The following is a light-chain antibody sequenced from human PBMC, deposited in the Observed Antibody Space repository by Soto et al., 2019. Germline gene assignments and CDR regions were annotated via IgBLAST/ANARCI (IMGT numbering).Light chain of an antibody. V-gene: IGKV3-11*01. Sequence: MVLRRAPATPWLSSGGWHRLSCMASQSVSSYLAWYQQKPGQDHRLIIYDAYNRATGIKARFSGSGSGTDFTLSISSIEPEDFAVYYCKKRSNWQITVGKGKRLAIK. CDR3: KKRSNWQIT. CDR1: QSVSSY. CDR2: DAY. J-gene: IGKJ5*01.